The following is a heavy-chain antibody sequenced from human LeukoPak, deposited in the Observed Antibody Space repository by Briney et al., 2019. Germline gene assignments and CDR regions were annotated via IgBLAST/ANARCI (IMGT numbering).Heavy chain of an antibody. V-gene: IGHV4-30-4*01. CDR2: IFYSGST. D-gene: IGHD1-1*01. J-gene: IGHJ6*02. CDR3: ARDSVAAIGTGYYYYGMDV. Sequence: SQTLSLTCTVSGGSISSGGYYWSWIRQPPGKGLEWIGYIFYSGSTHYNPSLRSRVTISVDTSKNQFSLRLSSVTAADTAVYYCARDSVAAIGTGYYYYGMDVWGQGTTVTVSS. CDR1: GGSISSGGYY.